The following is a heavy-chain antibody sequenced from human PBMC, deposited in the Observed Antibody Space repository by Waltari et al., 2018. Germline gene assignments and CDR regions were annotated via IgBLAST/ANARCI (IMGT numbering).Heavy chain of an antibody. CDR3: ATYIGASIGTAAFDV. CDR2: ISDSGAT. D-gene: IGHD3-16*01. V-gene: IGHV4-39*01. J-gene: IGHJ3*01. Sequence: RQLPGKGQEWTGTISDSGATYNNPSHKSRVTISVDTSKNQFSLKLSSVTAADTAVYYCATYIGASIGTAAFDVWGQGTMVTVSS.